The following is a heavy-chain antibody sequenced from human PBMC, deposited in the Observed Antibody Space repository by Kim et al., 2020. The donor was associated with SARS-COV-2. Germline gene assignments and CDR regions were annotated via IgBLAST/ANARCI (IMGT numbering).Heavy chain of an antibody. Sequence: PSLESRVPISVDTSKTPFSLALSSVTAADTAVYYCARRRGSGYPNWFDPWGQGTLVTVSS. D-gene: IGHD3-22*01. CDR3: ARRRGSGYPNWFDP. J-gene: IGHJ5*02. V-gene: IGHV4-39*01.